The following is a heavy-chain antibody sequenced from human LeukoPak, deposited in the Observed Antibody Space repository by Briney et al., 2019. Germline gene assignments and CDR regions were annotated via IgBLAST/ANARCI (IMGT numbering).Heavy chain of an antibody. J-gene: IGHJ6*03. CDR2: ISGSDGST. D-gene: IGHD3-10*01. CDR3: AKGVNTMVRGVDYYYYYMDV. Sequence: GGTLRLSCAASGFTFSSYGMSWVRQAPGKGLEWVSGISGSDGSTYYADSVKGRFTISRDNSKNTLYLQMNSLRAEDTAVYYCAKGVNTMVRGVDYYYYYMDVWGKGTTVTISS. CDR1: GFTFSSYG. V-gene: IGHV3-23*01.